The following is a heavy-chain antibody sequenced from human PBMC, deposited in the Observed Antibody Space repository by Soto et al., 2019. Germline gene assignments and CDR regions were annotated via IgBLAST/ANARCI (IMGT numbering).Heavy chain of an antibody. J-gene: IGHJ4*02. Sequence: SVKVSCKASGYTFTGYDIHWVRQAPGQGLEWMGGIIPICGTANYAQKFQGRVTITTDTSTSTAYMELRSLRSDDTAVYYCAREGTTYDYWGQGTLVTVSS. V-gene: IGHV1-69*05. CDR1: GYTFTGYD. D-gene: IGHD1-1*01. CDR3: AREGTTYDY. CDR2: IIPICGTA.